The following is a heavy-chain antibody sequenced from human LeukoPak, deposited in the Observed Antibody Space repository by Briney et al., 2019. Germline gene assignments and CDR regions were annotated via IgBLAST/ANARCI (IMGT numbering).Heavy chain of an antibody. CDR1: GFTFSNAW. D-gene: IGHD1-7*01. CDR3: TADNWNSDAFDI. CDR2: IKSKTDGGTT. J-gene: IGHJ3*02. V-gene: IGHV3-15*01. Sequence: GGSLRLSCAASGFTFSNAWMSWVRQAPGKGVEWVGRIKSKTDGGTTDYAAPVKGRFTISRDDSKNTLYLQVNSLKTEDTAVYYCTADNWNSDAFDIWGQGTMVTVSS.